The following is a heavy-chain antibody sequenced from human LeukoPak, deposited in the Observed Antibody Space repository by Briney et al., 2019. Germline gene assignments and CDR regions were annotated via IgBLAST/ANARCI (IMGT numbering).Heavy chain of an antibody. J-gene: IGHJ4*02. Sequence: SETLSLTCTVSGGSISSSSYYWGWIRQPPGKGLEWIGSIYYSGGTYYNPSLKSRVTISVDTSKNQFSLKLSSVTAADTAVYYCARRIAPRIVGATHSFDYWGQGTLVTVSS. CDR3: ARRIAPRIVGATHSFDY. CDR2: IYYSGGT. V-gene: IGHV4-39*01. D-gene: IGHD1-26*01. CDR1: GGSISSSSYY.